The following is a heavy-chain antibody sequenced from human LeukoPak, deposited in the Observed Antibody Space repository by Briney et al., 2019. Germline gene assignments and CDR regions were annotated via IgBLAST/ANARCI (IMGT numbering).Heavy chain of an antibody. CDR1: GFTFSSYA. J-gene: IGHJ4*02. CDR3: AKDRWFGELLYLFDY. D-gene: IGHD3-10*01. CDR2: ISGSGGST. Sequence: GGSLRLSCAASGFTFSSYAMSWVRQAPGKGLEWVSAISGSGGSTYYADSVKGRFSISRDNSKNTLYLQMNSLRAEDTAVYYCAKDRWFGELLYLFDYWGQGTLVTVSS. V-gene: IGHV3-23*01.